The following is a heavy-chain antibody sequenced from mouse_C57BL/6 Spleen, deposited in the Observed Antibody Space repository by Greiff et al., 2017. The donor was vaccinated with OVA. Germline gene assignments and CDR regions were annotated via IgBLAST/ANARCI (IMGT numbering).Heavy chain of an antibody. Sequence: VQVVESGAELVRPGTSVKMSCKASGYTFTNYWIGWAKQRPGHGLEWIGDIYPGGGYTNYNEKFKGKATLTADKSSSTAYMQFSSLTSEDSAIYYCALYGSSYYFDYWGQGTTLTVSS. J-gene: IGHJ2*01. V-gene: IGHV1-63*01. CDR2: IYPGGGYT. D-gene: IGHD1-1*01. CDR1: GYTFTNYW. CDR3: ALYGSSYYFDY.